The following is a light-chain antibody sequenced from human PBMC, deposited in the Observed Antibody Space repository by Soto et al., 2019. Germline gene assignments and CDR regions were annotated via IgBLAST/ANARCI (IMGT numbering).Light chain of an antibody. CDR1: QSVSTY. CDR3: QQRSNWPPSWT. Sequence: IVLTQSPATLSLSPGERATLSCRASQSVSTYLAWYQQKPGQAPRLLIYDASTSATANPARFSGSGSGTDFTLTISSLAPEDFAVYFCQQRSNWPPSWTFGQGTKVEIK. V-gene: IGKV3-11*01. J-gene: IGKJ1*01. CDR2: DAS.